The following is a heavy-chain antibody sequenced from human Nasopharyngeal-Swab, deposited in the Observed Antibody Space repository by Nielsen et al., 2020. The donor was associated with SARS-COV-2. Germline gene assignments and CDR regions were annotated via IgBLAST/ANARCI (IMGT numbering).Heavy chain of an antibody. CDR1: GFTFSSYA. CDR2: ISYDGSNK. CDR3: AKPGVAWYGVYYFDY. Sequence: GGSLRLSCAASGFTFSSYAMHWVRQAPGKGLEWVAVISYDGSNKYYADSVKGRFTISRDNSKNTLYLQMNSLRAEDTAVYYCAKPGVAWYGVYYFDYWGQGTLVTVSS. J-gene: IGHJ4*02. V-gene: IGHV3-30-3*01. D-gene: IGHD3-10*01.